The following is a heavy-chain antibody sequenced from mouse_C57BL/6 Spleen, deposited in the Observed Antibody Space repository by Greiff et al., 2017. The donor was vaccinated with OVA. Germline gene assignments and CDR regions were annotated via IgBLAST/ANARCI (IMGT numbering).Heavy chain of an antibody. Sequence: EVQLVESGGGLVKPGGSLTLSCAASGFTFSSYAMSWVRQTPEKRLEWVATISDGGSYTYYPDNVKGRFTISRDNAKNNLYLQMSHLKSEDTAMYYCARGGLRPYFDYWGQGTTLTVSS. V-gene: IGHV5-4*01. CDR3: ARGGLRPYFDY. CDR2: ISDGGSYT. J-gene: IGHJ2*01. CDR1: GFTFSSYA. D-gene: IGHD2-4*01.